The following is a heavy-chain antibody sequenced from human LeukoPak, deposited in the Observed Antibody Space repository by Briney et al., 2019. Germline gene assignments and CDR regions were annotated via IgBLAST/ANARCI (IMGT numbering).Heavy chain of an antibody. CDR3: AREISNDILTGYRDAFDI. V-gene: IGHV1-46*01. CDR2: INPSGGST. D-gene: IGHD3-9*01. CDR1: GYTFTSYY. Sequence: ASVKVSCKASGYTFTSYYMHWVRQAPGQGLEWMGIINPSGGSTSYAQKFQGRVTMTRDTSTSTVYMELSSLRSEDTAVYYCAREISNDILTGYRDAFDIWGQGTMVTVSS. J-gene: IGHJ3*02.